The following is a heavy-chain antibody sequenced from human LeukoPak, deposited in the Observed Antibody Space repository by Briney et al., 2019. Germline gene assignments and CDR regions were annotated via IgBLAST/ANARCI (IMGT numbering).Heavy chain of an antibody. V-gene: IGHV4-61*02. CDR3: ARDHDGDYWYYFDY. CDR1: GGSISSGSYY. Sequence: SETLSLTCTVSGGSISSGSYYWSWIRQPAGKGLEWIGRIYTSGSTNYNPSLKSRVTISVDTSKNQFSLRLSSVTAADTAVYYCARDHDGDYWYYFDYWGQGTLVTVSS. CDR2: IYTSGST. J-gene: IGHJ4*02. D-gene: IGHD4-17*01.